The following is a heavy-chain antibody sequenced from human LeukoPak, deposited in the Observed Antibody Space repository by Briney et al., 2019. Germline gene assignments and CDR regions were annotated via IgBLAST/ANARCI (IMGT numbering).Heavy chain of an antibody. J-gene: IGHJ4*02. Sequence: GGSLRLSCAASGFTFSSYSMNWVRQAPGKGLEWVSSISSSSSYIYYADSVKGRFTISRDNAKNSLYLQMNSLRAEDTAVYYCARSDSGWPQIDYWGQGTLVTVSS. CDR3: ARSDSGWPQIDY. D-gene: IGHD5-12*01. V-gene: IGHV3-21*01. CDR2: ISSSSSYI. CDR1: GFTFSSYS.